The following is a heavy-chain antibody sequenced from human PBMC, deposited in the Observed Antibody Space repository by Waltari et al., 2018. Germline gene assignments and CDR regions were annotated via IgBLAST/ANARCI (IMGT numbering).Heavy chain of an antibody. CDR1: GFTFNSYG. Sequence: QVQLVESGGGVVQPGRSLRLSCVASGFTFNSYGMHWVRQTPGKGLEWVAVIWHDGSGIYYADSIQGRFIISRDNSKNTVFLQMDSLKVEDTAMYYCVRGQGSGYSWLWGQGILVVVSS. V-gene: IGHV3-33*01. J-gene: IGHJ4*02. CDR2: IWHDGSGI. D-gene: IGHD5-18*01. CDR3: VRGQGSGYSWL.